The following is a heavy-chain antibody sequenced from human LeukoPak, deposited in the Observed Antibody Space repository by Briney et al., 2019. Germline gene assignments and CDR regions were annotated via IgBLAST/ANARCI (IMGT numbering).Heavy chain of an antibody. V-gene: IGHV1-2*02. D-gene: IGHD5-12*01. CDR2: INPNSGGT. Sequence: GASVKVSCKASGYTFTGYYIHWVRQAPGQGLEWMAWINPNSGGTNYAQKFQGRVTMARDTSISTAYMELSRLRSGDTAVYYCARDGRGGYGRAYYMDVWGKGTTVTVSS. CDR1: GYTFTGYY. J-gene: IGHJ6*03. CDR3: ARDGRGGYGRAYYMDV.